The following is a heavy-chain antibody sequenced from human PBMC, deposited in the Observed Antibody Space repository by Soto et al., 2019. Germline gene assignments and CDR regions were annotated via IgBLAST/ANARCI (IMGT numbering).Heavy chain of an antibody. J-gene: IGHJ6*02. CDR2: IYYSGST. D-gene: IGHD3-22*01. V-gene: IGHV4-31*03. Sequence: PSETLSLTCTVSGGSISSGGYYWSWIRQHPGKGLEWIGYIYYSGSTYYNPSLKSRVTISVDTSKNQFSLKLSSVTAADTAVYYCARDGYYDSSGYPDYYYYYGMDVWGQGTTVTVSS. CDR1: GGSISSGGYY. CDR3: ARDGYYDSSGYPDYYYYYGMDV.